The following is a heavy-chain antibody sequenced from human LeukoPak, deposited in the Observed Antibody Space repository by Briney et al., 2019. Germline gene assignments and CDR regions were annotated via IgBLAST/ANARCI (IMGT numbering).Heavy chain of an antibody. V-gene: IGHV4-4*02. CDR2: IYHSGST. D-gene: IGHD5-12*01. Sequence: SETLSLTCAVSGGSISSSNWWSWVRQPPGKGLEWIGEIYHSGSTNYNPSLKSRVTISVDKSKNQFSLKLSSVTAADTAVYYCARALHRSYDWVPYGMDVWGQGTTVTVSS. CDR3: ARALHRSYDWVPYGMDV. J-gene: IGHJ6*02. CDR1: GGSISSSNW.